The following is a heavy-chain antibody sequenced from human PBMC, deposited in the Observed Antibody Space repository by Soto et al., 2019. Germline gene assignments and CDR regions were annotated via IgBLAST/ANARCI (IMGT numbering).Heavy chain of an antibody. CDR1: GASLNSYY. V-gene: IGHV4-59*01. CDR3: APRTELPRYYNRGLDV. CDR2: SSYSGTT. J-gene: IGHJ6*02. Sequence: QVQMQESGPGLVKPSETLSLNCTVSGASLNSYYWNWIRQPPGGGLAGLGFSSYSGTTNYNPSLRRRLAISIDPSKNQFSLKLTSVTAADTAVYYCAPRTELPRYYNRGLDVWGQGATVTVSS. D-gene: IGHD1-26*01.